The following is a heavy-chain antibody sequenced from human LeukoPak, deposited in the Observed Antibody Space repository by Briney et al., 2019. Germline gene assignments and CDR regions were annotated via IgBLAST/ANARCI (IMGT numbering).Heavy chain of an antibody. V-gene: IGHV4-59*01. J-gene: IGHJ4*02. D-gene: IGHD3-10*01. CDR1: GDSMSRYY. Sequence: KPSETLSLTCTVSGDSMSRYYWSWIRQPPGKGLEWIGYIYYSGSTNYNPSLKSRVTISVDTSKNQFSLKLSSVTAADTAVYYCARDRLRGVYFDYWGQGTLVTVSS. CDR3: ARDRLRGVYFDY. CDR2: IYYSGST.